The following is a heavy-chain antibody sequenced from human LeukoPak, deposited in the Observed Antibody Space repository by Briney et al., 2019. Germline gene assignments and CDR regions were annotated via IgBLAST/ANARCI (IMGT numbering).Heavy chain of an antibody. J-gene: IGHJ3*02. CDR1: GFTFSNYW. D-gene: IGHD3-22*01. V-gene: IGHV3-74*01. CDR2: STSDGRRT. CDR3: ARAVRTYDSSGDYLDAFDI. Sequence: PGGSLRLSCAASGFTFSNYWMHWVRQAPGKGLVWVSHSTSDGRRTNYAASVKGRFTISRDNTKNTLYLQMKSLRPEDTAVYYCARAVRTYDSSGDYLDAFDIWGQGTMATVSS.